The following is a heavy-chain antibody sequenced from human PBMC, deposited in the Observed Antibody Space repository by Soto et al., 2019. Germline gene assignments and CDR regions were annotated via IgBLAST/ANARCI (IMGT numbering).Heavy chain of an antibody. CDR1: GGTFSSYT. CDR3: ARDSRYCSSTSCYAYHDAFDI. V-gene: IGHV1-69*04. CDR2: IIPILGIA. D-gene: IGHD2-2*01. J-gene: IGHJ3*02. Sequence: SVKVSCKASGGTFSSYTISWVRQAPGQGLEWMGRIIPILGIANYAQKFQGRVTITADKSTSTAYMELSSLRSEDTAVYYCARDSRYCSSTSCYAYHDAFDIWGQGTMVTVSS.